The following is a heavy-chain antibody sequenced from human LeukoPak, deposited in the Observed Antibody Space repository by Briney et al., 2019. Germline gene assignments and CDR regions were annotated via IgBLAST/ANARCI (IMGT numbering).Heavy chain of an antibody. J-gene: IGHJ4*02. CDR1: GFTFSSYW. Sequence: PGGSLRLSCAASGFTFSSYWMSWVRQAPGKGLEWVANIKQDGSEKYYVDSVKGRFTISRDNAKNSLYLQMNNLRADDTAVYYCARESGYAVGDFWGRGTLVTVSS. V-gene: IGHV3-7*03. CDR2: IKQDGSEK. CDR3: ARESGYAVGDF. D-gene: IGHD5-12*01.